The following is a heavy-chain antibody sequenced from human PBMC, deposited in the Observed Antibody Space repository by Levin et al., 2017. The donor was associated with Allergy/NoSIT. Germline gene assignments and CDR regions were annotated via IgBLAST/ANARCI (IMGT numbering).Heavy chain of an antibody. D-gene: IGHD5-12*01. CDR2: IYVTGST. J-gene: IGHJ6*03. CDR1: GDSISRGFYY. CDR3: ARDLGGFSGYKTYCYMDV. V-gene: IGHV4-61*02. Sequence: PSETLSLTCSVSGDSISRGFYYWSWIRQPAGEGLEWIGRIYVTGSTTYSPSLKSRVTISLDRSKDQVSLKINSVTAADTAVYYCARDLGGFSGYKTYCYMDVWGKGTTVTVSS.